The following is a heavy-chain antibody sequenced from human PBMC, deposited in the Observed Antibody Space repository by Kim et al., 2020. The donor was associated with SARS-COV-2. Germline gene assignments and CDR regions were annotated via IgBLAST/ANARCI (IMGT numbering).Heavy chain of an antibody. V-gene: IGHV3-48*02. CDR1: GFTFSSYS. CDR3: ATSGYSYGPGWIDY. Sequence: GGSLRLSCAASGFTFSSYSMNWVRQAPGKGLEWVSYISSSSSTIYYADSVKGRFTISRDNAKNSLYLQMNSLRDEDTAVYYCATSGYSYGPGWIDYWGQGTLVTVSS. D-gene: IGHD5-18*01. CDR2: ISSSSSTI. J-gene: IGHJ4*02.